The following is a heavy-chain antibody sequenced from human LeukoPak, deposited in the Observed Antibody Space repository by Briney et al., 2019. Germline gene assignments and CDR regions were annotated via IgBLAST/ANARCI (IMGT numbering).Heavy chain of an antibody. Sequence: PSETLSLTCTVSGGSISSYYWSWIRQPAGKGLEWIGRIYTSGSTNYNPSLKSRVTMSVDTSKNQFSLKLTSVTAADTAVYFCARGGYCNSTSCLNIDAFDIWGQGTMVTVSS. CDR3: ARGGYCNSTSCLNIDAFDI. CDR1: GGSISSYY. J-gene: IGHJ3*02. D-gene: IGHD2-2*01. CDR2: IYTSGST. V-gene: IGHV4-4*07.